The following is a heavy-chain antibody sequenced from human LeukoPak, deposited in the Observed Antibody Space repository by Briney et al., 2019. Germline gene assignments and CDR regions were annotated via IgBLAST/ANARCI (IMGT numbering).Heavy chain of an antibody. J-gene: IGHJ4*02. CDR2: ISAYNDNT. V-gene: IGHV1-18*01. CDR3: ARGLLGVRSPGGYSSSWYFDY. CDR1: GYAFTSYG. D-gene: IGHD6-13*01. Sequence: ASVKVSCKASGYAFTSYGISWVRQAPGQGLEWMAWISAYNDNTNYAQKLQGRVTITTDTSTSTAYMELRSLRSDDTGVYYCARGLLGVRSPGGYSSSWYFDYWGQGTLVTVSS.